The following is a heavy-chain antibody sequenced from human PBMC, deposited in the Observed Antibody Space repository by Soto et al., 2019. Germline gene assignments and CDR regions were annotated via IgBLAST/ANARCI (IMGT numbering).Heavy chain of an antibody. Sequence: GASVKVSCKASGGTFSSYAISWVRQAPGQGLEWMGGIIPIFGTANYAQKFQGRVTITADKSTSTAYMELSSLRSEDTAVYYCARDFFPGPGFLSSIAGLAGSRFDPWGQGTLVTVSS. CDR1: GGTFSSYA. J-gene: IGHJ5*02. V-gene: IGHV1-69*06. CDR3: ARDFFPGPGFLSSIAGLAGSRFDP. CDR2: IIPIFGTA. D-gene: IGHD6-6*01.